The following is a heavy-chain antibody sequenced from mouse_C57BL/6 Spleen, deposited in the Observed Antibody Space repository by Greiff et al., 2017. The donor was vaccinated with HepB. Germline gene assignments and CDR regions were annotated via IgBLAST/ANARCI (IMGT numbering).Heavy chain of an antibody. V-gene: IGHV5-17*01. CDR1: GFTFSDYG. D-gene: IGHD2-12*01. CDR3: ARNPLRGETYYYAMDY. J-gene: IGHJ4*01. CDR2: ISSGSSTI. Sequence: EVQGVESGGGLVKPGGSLKLSCAASGFTFSDYGMHWVRQAPEKGLEWVAYISSGSSTIYYADTVKGRFTISRDNAKNTLFLQMTSLRSEDTAMYYCARNPLRGETYYYAMDYWGQGTSVPSPQ.